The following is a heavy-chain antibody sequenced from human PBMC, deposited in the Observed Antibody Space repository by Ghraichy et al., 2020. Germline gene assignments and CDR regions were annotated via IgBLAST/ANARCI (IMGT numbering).Heavy chain of an antibody. CDR1: GGSSSGYY. D-gene: IGHD1-7*01. CDR2: INHSGST. CDR3: ARVFFRLKPYNWNYGPRGSYFDY. J-gene: IGHJ4*02. Sequence: SETLSLTCAVYGGSSSGYYWSWIRQPPGKGLEWIGEINHSGSTNYNPSLKSRVTISVDTSKNQFSLKLSSVTAADTAVYYCARVFFRLKPYNWNYGPRGSYFDYWGQGTLVTVSS. V-gene: IGHV4-34*01.